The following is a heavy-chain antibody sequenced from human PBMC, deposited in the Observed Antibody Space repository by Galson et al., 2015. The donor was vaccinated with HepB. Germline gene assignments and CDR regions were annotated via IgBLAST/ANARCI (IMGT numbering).Heavy chain of an antibody. Sequence: SVKVSCKASGGTFSSYAISWVRQAPGQGLEWMGGIIPIFGTANYAQKFQGRVTITADESTSTAYMELSSLRSEDTAVYYCARVGRRGARPFDYWGQGTLVTVSS. CDR1: GGTFSSYA. CDR3: ARVGRRGARPFDY. J-gene: IGHJ4*02. CDR2: IIPIFGTA. V-gene: IGHV1-69*13. D-gene: IGHD3-10*01.